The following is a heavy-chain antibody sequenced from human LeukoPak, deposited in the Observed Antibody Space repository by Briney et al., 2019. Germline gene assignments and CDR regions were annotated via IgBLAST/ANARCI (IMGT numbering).Heavy chain of an antibody. CDR1: GGSVTSYGYY. CDR3: ARHGHGAKFDY. CDR2: ISYGGTT. Sequence: SETLSLTCTVSGGSVTSYGYYWGWIRQPPGKGLEWIGSISYGGTTYFNPSLQSRVTISVDTSKNQFSLNLGSVTAADTALYYCARHGHGAKFDYWGQGTQVTVSS. V-gene: IGHV4-39*01. D-gene: IGHD4-17*01. J-gene: IGHJ4*02.